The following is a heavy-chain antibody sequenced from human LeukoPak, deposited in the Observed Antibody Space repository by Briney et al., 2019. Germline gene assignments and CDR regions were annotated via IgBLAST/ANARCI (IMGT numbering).Heavy chain of an antibody. D-gene: IGHD3-22*01. J-gene: IGHJ4*02. Sequence: ASVKVSCTASGYTFTSYGISWVRQAPGQGLEWMGWISAYNGNTNYAQKLQGRVTMTTDTSTSTAYMELRSLRSDDTAVYYCARDYYYDSSGYPSASLDYWGQGTLVTVSS. CDR1: GYTFTSYG. V-gene: IGHV1-18*01. CDR2: ISAYNGNT. CDR3: ARDYYYDSSGYPSASLDY.